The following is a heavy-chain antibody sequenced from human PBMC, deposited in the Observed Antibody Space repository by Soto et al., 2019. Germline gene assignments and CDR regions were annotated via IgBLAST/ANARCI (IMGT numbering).Heavy chain of an antibody. V-gene: IGHV1-18*04. Sequence: ASVKVSCKVSGYTFTSYGISWVRQAPGQGLEWMGWISAYNGNTNYAQKLQGRVTMTTDTSTSTAYMELRSLRSDDTAVYYCARDLFTMIVVVTPGHAFDIWGQGTMVTV. J-gene: IGHJ3*02. D-gene: IGHD3-22*01. CDR2: ISAYNGNT. CDR3: ARDLFTMIVVVTPGHAFDI. CDR1: GYTFTSYG.